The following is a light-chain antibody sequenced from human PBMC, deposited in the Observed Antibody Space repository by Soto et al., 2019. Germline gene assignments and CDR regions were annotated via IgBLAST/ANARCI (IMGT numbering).Light chain of an antibody. CDR1: TGDIAGYNY. J-gene: IGLJ1*01. Sequence: QSVLTQPASVSGSLGQSITISCTGTTGDIAGYNYICWYQQLPGKAPKLMIYQVTIRPSGISNRFSGSKSGNTASLTISGLQAEDEADYYCTSFSSSTSLYVFGTGTKVTVL. V-gene: IGLV2-14*01. CDR2: QVT. CDR3: TSFSSSTSLYV.